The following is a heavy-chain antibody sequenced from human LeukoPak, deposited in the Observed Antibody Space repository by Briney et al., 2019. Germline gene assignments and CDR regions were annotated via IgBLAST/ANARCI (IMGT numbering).Heavy chain of an antibody. CDR1: GFTFDDYA. Sequence: GGSLRLSCAASGFTFDDYAMHWVRQAPGKGLEWVSLISWDGGSTYYADSVKGRFTISRDNSKNSLYLQMNSLRAEDTALYYCARRAGDYSHPYDYWGQGILVTVSS. CDR2: ISWDGGST. D-gene: IGHD3-22*01. J-gene: IGHJ4*02. CDR3: ARRAGDYSHPYDY. V-gene: IGHV3-43D*03.